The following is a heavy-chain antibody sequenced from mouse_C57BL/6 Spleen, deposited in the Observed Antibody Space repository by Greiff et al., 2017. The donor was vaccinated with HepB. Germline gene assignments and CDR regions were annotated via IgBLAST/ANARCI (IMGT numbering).Heavy chain of an antibody. Sequence: VQLVESGAELVRPGASVTLSCKASGYTFTDYEMHWVKQTPVHGLEWIGAIDPETGGTAYNQKFKGKAILTADKSSSTAYMELRSLTSEDSAVYYCTSGNWDWYFDVWGTGTTVTVSS. CDR1: GYTFTDYE. J-gene: IGHJ1*03. V-gene: IGHV1-15*01. CDR2: IDPETGGT. D-gene: IGHD4-1*01. CDR3: TSGNWDWYFDV.